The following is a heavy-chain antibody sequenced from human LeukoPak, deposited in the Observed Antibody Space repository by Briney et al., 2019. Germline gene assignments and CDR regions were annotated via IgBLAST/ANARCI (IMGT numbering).Heavy chain of an antibody. D-gene: IGHD3-3*01. CDR1: GGSIRSSGQN. Sequence: PSETLSLTCTVSGGSIRSSGQNWDWIRQPPGKGLEYIGSIFYSGNTYYNPSLKSRVTISVDTSKNQFSLKLSSVTAADTAVYYCARRPKQPGFWSGYVDYWGQGTLVTVSS. CDR3: ARRPKQPGFWSGYVDY. J-gene: IGHJ4*02. V-gene: IGHV4-39*01. CDR2: IFYSGNT.